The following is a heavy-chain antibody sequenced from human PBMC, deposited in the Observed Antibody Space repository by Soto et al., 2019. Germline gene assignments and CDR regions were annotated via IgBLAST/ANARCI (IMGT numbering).Heavy chain of an antibody. Sequence: SETLSLTCAVSGVSIHNSHSFWGWIRQPPGKGLEFIGSVYYSGGANYNPSLKSRVTVSIDTSNNQFSLRVNSVTAADSAVYYCGRVVEGATRHTDFDSWGQGILVTVSS. CDR1: GVSIHNSHSF. J-gene: IGHJ5*01. D-gene: IGHD2-15*01. CDR2: VYYSGGA. V-gene: IGHV4-39*01. CDR3: GRVVEGATRHTDFDS.